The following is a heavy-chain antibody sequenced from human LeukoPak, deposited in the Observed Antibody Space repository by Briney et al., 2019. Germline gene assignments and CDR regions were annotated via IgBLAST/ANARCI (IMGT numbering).Heavy chain of an antibody. Sequence: GGSLRLSCAASGIDFRASGMHWVRQAPGMGLEWVTFIQTDGRDKYYAASVAGRFTISRDNSKNTVYLNMNNLRPDDTALYYCAREGGTVEIGRFDYWGQGTLVTVSS. CDR3: AREGGTVEIGRFDY. V-gene: IGHV3-30*02. CDR1: GIDFRASG. D-gene: IGHD2-15*01. CDR2: IQTDGRDK. J-gene: IGHJ4*02.